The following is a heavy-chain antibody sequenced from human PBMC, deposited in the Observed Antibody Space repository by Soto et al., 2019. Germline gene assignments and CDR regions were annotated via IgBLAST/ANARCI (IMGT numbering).Heavy chain of an antibody. J-gene: IGHJ5*02. Sequence: KPSETLSLTCTVSGGSISNYYWSWIRQPPGKGLEWIGYIYYSGSTTYNPSLKSRVTISVDTSKNQFSLKLTSVTAADTAVYYCARVGPWVPYYYDSSPYTFENWFDPWGQGTLVTVSS. CDR3: ARVGPWVPYYYDSSPYTFENWFDP. CDR1: GGSISNYY. D-gene: IGHD3-22*01. V-gene: IGHV4-59*01. CDR2: IYYSGST.